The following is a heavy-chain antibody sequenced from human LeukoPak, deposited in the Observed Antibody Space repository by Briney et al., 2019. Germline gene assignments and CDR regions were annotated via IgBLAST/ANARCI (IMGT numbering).Heavy chain of an antibody. V-gene: IGHV4-30-4*01. CDR1: GGSISSGDYY. Sequence: SQTLSLTCTVSGGSISSGDYYWSWIRQPPGKGLEWIGYIYYSGSTYYNPSLRSRGTISVDTSKNQFSLKLDSVTAADTAVYFCARQVVAVAGTGYFDYWGQGTLVTVSS. CDR2: IYYSGST. CDR3: ARQVVAVAGTGYFDY. J-gene: IGHJ4*02. D-gene: IGHD6-19*01.